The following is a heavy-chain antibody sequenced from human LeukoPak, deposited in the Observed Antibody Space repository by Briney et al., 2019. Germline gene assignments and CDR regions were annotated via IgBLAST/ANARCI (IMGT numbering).Heavy chain of an antibody. J-gene: IGHJ4*02. CDR2: IYSIGST. Sequence: GGSLRLSCVASGFTVSSNYMSWVRQAPGKGLEWVSVIYSIGSTNYADSVEGRFTISRDSSKNTLYLQMNSLRAEDTAVYYCAKGTDYAGFDYWGQGTLVTVSS. D-gene: IGHD4-17*01. V-gene: IGHV3-66*01. CDR1: GFTVSSNY. CDR3: AKGTDYAGFDY.